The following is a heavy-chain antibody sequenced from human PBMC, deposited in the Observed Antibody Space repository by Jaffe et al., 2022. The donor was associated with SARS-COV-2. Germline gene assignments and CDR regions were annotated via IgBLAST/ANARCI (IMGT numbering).Heavy chain of an antibody. D-gene: IGHD6-19*01. CDR1: GFTFSSYG. V-gene: IGHV3-30*18. Sequence: QVQLVESGGGVVQPGRSLRLSCAASGFTFSSYGMHWVRQAPGKGLEWVAVISYDGSNKYYADSVKGRFTISRDNSKNTLYLQMNSLRAEDTAVYYCAKSLPGYSSGWTFDYWGQGTLVTVSS. J-gene: IGHJ4*02. CDR3: AKSLPGYSSGWTFDY. CDR2: ISYDGSNK.